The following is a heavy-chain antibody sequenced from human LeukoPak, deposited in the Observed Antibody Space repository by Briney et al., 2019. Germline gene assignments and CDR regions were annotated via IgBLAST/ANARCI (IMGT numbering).Heavy chain of an antibody. J-gene: IGHJ4*02. V-gene: IGHV3-30*03. D-gene: IGHD4-17*01. CDR3: ATLYGDYPDY. CDR1: GFTFSSSG. CDR2: ISYDASNK. Sequence: GGSLRLSCAASGFTFSSSGMHWVHKAPGKGLEWGAVISYDASNKYYADSVKGRFTISRDNSKSTLYLQMNSLRAEDTAVYYCATLYGDYPDYWGQGTLVTVSS.